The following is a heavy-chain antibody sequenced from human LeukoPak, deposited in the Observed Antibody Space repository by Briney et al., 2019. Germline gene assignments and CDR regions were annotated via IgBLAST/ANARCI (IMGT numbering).Heavy chain of an antibody. CDR3: AKDIESEWELPGGLDY. CDR2: ISWNSGSI. V-gene: IGHV3-9*01. Sequence: GRSLRLSCAASGFTFDDYAMHWVRQAPGKGLEWVSGISWNSGSIGYADSVKGRFTISRDNAKNSLYLQMNSLRAEDTALYYCAKDIESEWELPGGLDYWGQGTLVTVSS. J-gene: IGHJ4*02. D-gene: IGHD1-26*01. CDR1: GFTFDDYA.